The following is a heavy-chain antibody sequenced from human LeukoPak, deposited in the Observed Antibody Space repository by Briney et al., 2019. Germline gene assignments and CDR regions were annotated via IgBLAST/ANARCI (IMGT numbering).Heavy chain of an antibody. Sequence: VASVKVSCKASGYTFTAYYMHWVRQAPGQGLEWMGIINPSGGSTSYAQKFQGRVTMTRDMSTSTVCMELISLRSEDTAVFYCARDIDRGSYFDYWGQGTLVTVSS. CDR2: INPSGGST. D-gene: IGHD3-16*01. CDR3: ARDIDRGSYFDY. CDR1: GYTFTAYY. J-gene: IGHJ4*02. V-gene: IGHV1-46*01.